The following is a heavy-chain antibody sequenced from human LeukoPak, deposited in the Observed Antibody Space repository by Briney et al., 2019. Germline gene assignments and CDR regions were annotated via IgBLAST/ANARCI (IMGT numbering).Heavy chain of an antibody. CDR2: ISSSSSYI. J-gene: IGHJ5*02. D-gene: IGHD3-16*02. Sequence: GGSLRLSCAASGFTFSSYSMNWVRQAPGKGLEWVSSISSSSSYIYYADSAKGRFTISRDNAKNSLYLQMNSLRAEDTAVYYCARDNSVGDIAWWFDPWGQGTLVTVSS. V-gene: IGHV3-21*01. CDR3: ARDNSVGDIAWWFDP. CDR1: GFTFSSYS.